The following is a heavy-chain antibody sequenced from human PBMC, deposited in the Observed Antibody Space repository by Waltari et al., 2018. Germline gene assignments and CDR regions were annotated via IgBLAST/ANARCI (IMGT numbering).Heavy chain of an antibody. D-gene: IGHD3-22*01. J-gene: IGHJ4*02. CDR3: ARGPSRWYYDSSGYYLRY. Sequence: QVQLQQWGAGLLKPSETLSLTCAVYGGSFSGYYWSWIRQPPGKGLAWIGEINHSGSTNYNPSLKSRVTISVDTSKNQFSLKLSSVTAADTAVYYCARGPSRWYYDSSGYYLRYWGQGTLVTVSS. CDR1: GGSFSGYY. CDR2: INHSGST. V-gene: IGHV4-34*01.